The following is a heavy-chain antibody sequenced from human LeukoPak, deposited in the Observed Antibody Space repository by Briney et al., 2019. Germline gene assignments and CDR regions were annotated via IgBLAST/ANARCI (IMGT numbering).Heavy chain of an antibody. CDR3: AREVPVPGYSYGFHFDY. D-gene: IGHD5-18*01. Sequence: SETLSLTCTVSGGSISSYYWSWIRRPPGKGLEWIGYIYYSGSANYNPSLKSRVTISVDTSKNQFSLKLSSVTAADTAVYYCAREVPVPGYSYGFHFDYWGQGTLVTVSS. J-gene: IGHJ4*02. V-gene: IGHV4-59*01. CDR1: GGSISSYY. CDR2: IYYSGSA.